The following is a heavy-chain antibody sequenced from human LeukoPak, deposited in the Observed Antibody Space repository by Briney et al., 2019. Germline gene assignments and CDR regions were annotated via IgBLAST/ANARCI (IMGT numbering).Heavy chain of an antibody. CDR1: GFTFSSYA. J-gene: IGHJ6*02. D-gene: IGHD2-21*02. V-gene: IGHV3-72*01. CDR3: SRGPPCNGGDCRLMYYDMDV. CDR2: IRNKVNSYTT. Sequence: GGSLRLSCAASGFTFSSYAMSWVRQAPGKGLEWVGRIRNKVNSYTTYYAASVRGRFSISRDDSKNSFFLQMNSLKTEDSAVYYCSRGPPCNGGDCRLMYYDMDVWGQGTTVTVSS.